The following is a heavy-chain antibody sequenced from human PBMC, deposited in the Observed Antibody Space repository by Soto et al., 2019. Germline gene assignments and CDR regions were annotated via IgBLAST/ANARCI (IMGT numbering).Heavy chain of an antibody. CDR3: AKERTSSGYFDY. Sequence: EVQLLESGGALVQPGGSLSLSCAASGFSFRGYAMSWVRQAPGKGLEWVSAISDSGGRTYYADSVKGRFTISRDNSKNTLYLQMNSQRAEDTAVYYCAKERTSSGYFDYWGQGTLVTVSS. V-gene: IGHV3-23*01. CDR1: GFSFRGYA. CDR2: ISDSGGRT. D-gene: IGHD3-22*01. J-gene: IGHJ4*02.